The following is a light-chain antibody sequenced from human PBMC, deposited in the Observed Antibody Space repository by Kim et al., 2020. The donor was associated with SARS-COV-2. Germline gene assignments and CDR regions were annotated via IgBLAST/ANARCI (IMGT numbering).Light chain of an antibody. CDR2: GKS. V-gene: IGLV1-40*01. Sequence: QSVLTQPPSVSGAPGQRVTVSCTGSSSNIGAVYDVHWYQQVPGTAPKLLIYGKSNRPSGVPDRFSGSKSGTPASLAITGLQAEDEADYYCQSYDNSLSGYVFGTGTKVTVL. CDR1: SSNIGAVYD. CDR3: QSYDNSLSGYV. J-gene: IGLJ1*01.